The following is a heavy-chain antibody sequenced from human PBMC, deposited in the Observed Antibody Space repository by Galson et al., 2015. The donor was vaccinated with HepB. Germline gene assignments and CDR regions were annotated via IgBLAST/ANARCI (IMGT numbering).Heavy chain of an antibody. CDR1: GGTFSSYA. Sequence: SVKVSCKASGGTFSSYAISWVRQAPGQGLEWMGRIIPILGIANYAQKFQGRVTITADKSTSTAYMELSSLRSEDTAVYYCAREGWIQLWFRKRRWFDPWGQGTLVTVSS. J-gene: IGHJ5*02. V-gene: IGHV1-69*04. D-gene: IGHD5-18*01. CDR3: AREGWIQLWFRKRRWFDP. CDR2: IIPILGIA.